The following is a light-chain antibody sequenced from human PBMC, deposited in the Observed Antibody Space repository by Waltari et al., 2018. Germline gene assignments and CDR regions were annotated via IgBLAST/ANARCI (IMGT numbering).Light chain of an antibody. V-gene: IGKV1-5*03. J-gene: IGKJ2*01. CDR3: QQYNTHSS. CDR1: KSISNW. Sequence: DIQMTQSPSSLSASVGDRVSITCRASKSISNWLAWYQQKPGKAPILLIYKASILKSGVPSRFSGSGSGTQFTLTISSLQPGDFATYYCQQYNTHSSFGQGTKLEIK. CDR2: KAS.